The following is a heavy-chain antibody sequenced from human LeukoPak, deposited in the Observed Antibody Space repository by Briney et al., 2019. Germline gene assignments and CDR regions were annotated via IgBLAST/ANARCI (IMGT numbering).Heavy chain of an antibody. V-gene: IGHV4-34*01. J-gene: IGHJ4*02. CDR3: VRRLKRVMITFGGRLDY. CDR2: INHSGST. CDR1: GGSFSGYY. Sequence: PSDTLSLTCAVYGGSFSGYYWSWSRQPPGKGLEWVWEINHSGSTNYNPSLKSRVTKSVATSKNQFSLKLSSVTAAHTAVYYCVRRLKRVMITFGGRLDYWGQRTLVTVSS. D-gene: IGHD3-16*01.